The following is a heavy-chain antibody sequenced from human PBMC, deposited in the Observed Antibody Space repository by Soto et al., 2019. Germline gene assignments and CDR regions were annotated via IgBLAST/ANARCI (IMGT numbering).Heavy chain of an antibody. CDR1: GDTFNFYS. Sequence: QVQLVQSGAEVKKPGSSVKVSCKASGDTFNFYSINWVRQAPGLGLEWVGRFNPILSMSNSAQKFQGRVTLTADKSASTAYRVLSSLRSDDTAMYYCATSYGSGSRAFDYWGQGALVTVSS. CDR3: ATSYGSGSRAFDY. V-gene: IGHV1-69*02. D-gene: IGHD3-10*01. J-gene: IGHJ4*02. CDR2: FNPILSMS.